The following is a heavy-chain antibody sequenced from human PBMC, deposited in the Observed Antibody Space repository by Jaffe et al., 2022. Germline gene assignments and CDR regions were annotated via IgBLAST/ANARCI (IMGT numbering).Heavy chain of an antibody. J-gene: IGHJ4*02. CDR2: ISSSGSTI. CDR1: GFTFSSYE. D-gene: IGHD2-21*02. V-gene: IGHV3-48*03. CDR3: ARNSAYCGGDCYTPGYYFDY. Sequence: EVQLVESGGGLVQPGGSLRLSCAASGFTFSSYEMNWVRQAPGKGLEWVSYISSSGSTIYYADSVKGRFTISRDNAKNSLYLQMNSLRAEDTAVYYCARNSAYCGGDCYTPGYYFDYWGQGTLVTVSS.